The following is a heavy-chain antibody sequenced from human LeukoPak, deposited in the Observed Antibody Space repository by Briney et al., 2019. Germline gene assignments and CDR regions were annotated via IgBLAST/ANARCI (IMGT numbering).Heavy chain of an antibody. D-gene: IGHD6-13*01. J-gene: IGHJ4*02. CDR2: IRSDGNNK. Sequence: SGGSLRLSCAASGFTLSSCAMHWVRQAPGKGREWVALIRSDGNNKYYADSVKGRFTISRDDSKNTLYLQMNSLRPEDTAVYYCAKDIPSSSWYLGYWGQGTLVTVSS. CDR1: GFTLSSCA. V-gene: IGHV3-30*02. CDR3: AKDIPSSSWYLGY.